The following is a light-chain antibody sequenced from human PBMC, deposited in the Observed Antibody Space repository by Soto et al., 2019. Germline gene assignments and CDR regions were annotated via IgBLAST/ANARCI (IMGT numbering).Light chain of an antibody. CDR1: QSVRTN. V-gene: IGKV3-11*01. CDR3: QQRSNWPLIT. Sequence: EIVLTQSPATLSLSPGERATLSCRASQSVRTNLAWYQQKVGQAPRLLIYDASNRATGIPARFSGSGSGTDFPLTISSLEPEDFAVYYCQQRSNWPLITFGQGTRLEIK. CDR2: DAS. J-gene: IGKJ5*01.